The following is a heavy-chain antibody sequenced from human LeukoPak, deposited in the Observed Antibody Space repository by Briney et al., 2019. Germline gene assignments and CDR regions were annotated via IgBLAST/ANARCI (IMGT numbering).Heavy chain of an antibody. Sequence: PSETPSLTCTVSGGSISSGGYYWSWIRQHPGKGLEWIGYIYHSGSTNYNPSLQSRVTISVDTSKNQFSLNLNSVTAADTAVYYCARGGAARLHFQNWGQGTLVTVSS. CDR3: ARGGAARLHFQN. V-gene: IGHV4-61*08. CDR1: GGSISSGGYY. CDR2: IYHSGST. J-gene: IGHJ1*01. D-gene: IGHD6-6*01.